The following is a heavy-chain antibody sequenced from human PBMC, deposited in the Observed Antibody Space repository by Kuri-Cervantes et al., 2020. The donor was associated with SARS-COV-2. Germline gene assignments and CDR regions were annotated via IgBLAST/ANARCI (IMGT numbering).Heavy chain of an antibody. V-gene: IGHV2-26*01. Sequence: ETLSLTCAVSGYSISSGYYWGWIRQPPGKALEWLAHIFSNDEKSYSTSLKSRLTITKDTSKNQVVLTMTNMDPVDTATYYCAHRRVYSSGWPASWFDPWGQGTLVTVSS. J-gene: IGHJ5*02. CDR1: GYSISSGYYW. CDR2: IFSNDEK. D-gene: IGHD6-19*01. CDR3: AHRRVYSSGWPASWFDP.